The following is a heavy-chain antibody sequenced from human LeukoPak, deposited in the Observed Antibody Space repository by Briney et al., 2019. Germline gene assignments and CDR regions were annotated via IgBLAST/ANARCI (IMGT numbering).Heavy chain of an antibody. D-gene: IGHD1-1*01. CDR2: INAGNGNT. CDR1: GYTFTSYA. J-gene: IGHJ6*04. CDR3: ARDIVGKVERRDYGMDV. V-gene: IGHV1-3*01. Sequence: ASVKVSCKASGYTFTSYAMHWVRQAPGQRLEWMGWINAGNGNTKYSQKFQGRVTITRDTSASTAYMELSSLRSEDTAAYYCARDIVGKVERRDYGMDVWGKGTTVTVSS.